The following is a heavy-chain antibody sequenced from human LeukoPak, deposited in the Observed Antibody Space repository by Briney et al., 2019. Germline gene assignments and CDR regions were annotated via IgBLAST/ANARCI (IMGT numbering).Heavy chain of an antibody. CDR2: ISSSGSTI. CDR1: GFTFSDYY. CDR3: ARASRYGLNWFDP. D-gene: IGHD3-10*01. J-gene: IGHJ5*02. V-gene: IGHV3-11*04. Sequence: GGSLRLSCAASGFTFSDYYMNWIRQAPGKGLEWVSYISSSGSTIYYADSVKGRFTISRGNAKNSLYLQMNSLRAEDTAVYYCARASRYGLNWFDPWGQGTLVTVSS.